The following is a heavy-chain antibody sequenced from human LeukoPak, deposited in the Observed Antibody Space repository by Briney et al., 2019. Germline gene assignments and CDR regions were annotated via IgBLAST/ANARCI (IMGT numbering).Heavy chain of an antibody. CDR2: IIPIFGTA. Sequence: SVKVSCKASGGTFISYAISWVRQAPGQGLEWMGGIIPIFGTANYAQKFQGRVTITADKSTSTAYMELSSLRSEDTAVYYCARAGAVAGMVDCWGQGTLVTVSS. D-gene: IGHD6-19*01. J-gene: IGHJ4*02. CDR1: GGTFISYA. V-gene: IGHV1-69*06. CDR3: ARAGAVAGMVDC.